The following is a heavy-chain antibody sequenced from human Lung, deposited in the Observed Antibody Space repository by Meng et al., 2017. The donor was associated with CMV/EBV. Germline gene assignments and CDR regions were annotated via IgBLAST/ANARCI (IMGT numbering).Heavy chain of an antibody. CDR3: ARDTPHRLFDY. V-gene: IGHV7-4-1*02. CDR1: GYTFTSYA. CDR2: INTNTGGP. D-gene: IGHD2-21*02. Sequence: SCTTSGYTFTSYAIKWVRQAPGLGLEWMGWINTNTGGPTYAQGFTGRFVCSLDTSVSTTYLQISSLKAEDTAVYYCARDTPHRLFDYWGQGTLVTVSS. J-gene: IGHJ4*02.